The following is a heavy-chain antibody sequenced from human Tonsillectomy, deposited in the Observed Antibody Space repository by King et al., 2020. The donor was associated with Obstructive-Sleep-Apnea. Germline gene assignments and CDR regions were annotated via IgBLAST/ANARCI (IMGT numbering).Heavy chain of an antibody. Sequence: VQLVESGGVVIQPGGSLRLSCAASGFTFDDFAMHWVRQAPGKGLEWVSLISWDGTSTYYADSVKGRFIISRDNSNNSLYLQMNSLRAEDTALYYCVKDVDIAGYNGMDVWGQGTTVTVSS. J-gene: IGHJ6*02. CDR3: VKDVDIAGYNGMDV. D-gene: IGHD5-12*01. V-gene: IGHV3-43D*03. CDR2: ISWDGTST. CDR1: GFTFDDFA.